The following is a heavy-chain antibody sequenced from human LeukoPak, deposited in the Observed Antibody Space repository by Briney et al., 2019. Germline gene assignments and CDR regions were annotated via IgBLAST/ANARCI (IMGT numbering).Heavy chain of an antibody. J-gene: IGHJ4*02. CDR3: ARIMRVDYGTYYFDY. D-gene: IGHD4/OR15-4a*01. V-gene: IGHV3-72*01. CDR2: ARNRGNGYTT. CDR1: GFTFSDHY. Sequence: GVSLRLSCAASGFTFSDHYIVWVRQAPGKGLEWVGRARNRGNGYTTQYAASVKGRFTFSRDDSENTVYLQMNSLKTEDTAVYFCARIMRVDYGTYYFDYWGQGTLVPVSS.